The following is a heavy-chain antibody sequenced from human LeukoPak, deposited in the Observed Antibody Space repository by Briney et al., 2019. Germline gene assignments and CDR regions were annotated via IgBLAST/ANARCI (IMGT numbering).Heavy chain of an antibody. V-gene: IGHV2-5*01. CDR3: AHTSYVAEFCLDY. Sequence: SGLTLVKPTQTLTLTCSFSGFSLTPSGVGVGWIRQPPGKALEWLALIYWNDDKRYSPSLKSRITVTKDTSKNLVVLTLTNMDPMDTATYYCAHTSYVAEFCLDYCGQGALLTVSS. J-gene: IGHJ4*02. CDR2: IYWNDDK. D-gene: IGHD6-19*01. CDR1: GFSLTPSGVG.